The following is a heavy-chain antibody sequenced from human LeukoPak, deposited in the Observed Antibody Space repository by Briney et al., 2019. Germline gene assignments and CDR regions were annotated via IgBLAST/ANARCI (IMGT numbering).Heavy chain of an antibody. Sequence: SETLSLTCTVSGYSISSGYYWGWIRQPPGKGLEWIGSIYHSGSTYYNPSLKSRVTISVDTSKNQFSLKLSSVTAADTAVYYCARGLPNYYCGSTSCYSGFDPWGQGTLVTVSS. J-gene: IGHJ5*02. V-gene: IGHV4-38-2*02. D-gene: IGHD2-2*01. CDR3: ARGLPNYYCGSTSCYSGFDP. CDR2: IYHSGST. CDR1: GYSISSGYY.